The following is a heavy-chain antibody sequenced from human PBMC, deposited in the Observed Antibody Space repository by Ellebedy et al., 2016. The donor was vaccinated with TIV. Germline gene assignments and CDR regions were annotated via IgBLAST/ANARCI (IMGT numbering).Heavy chain of an antibody. D-gene: IGHD6-19*01. CDR2: IYYSDNT. Sequence: MPSETLSLTCTVSGGSISCYFWTWIRQPPGKGLEWIGDIYYSDNTYYNPSLKSRASMSVDTSNNHFSLRLNSVTAADTAVYYCVRGRGIAVAGTYEDTWFDPWGQGTLVTVSS. J-gene: IGHJ5*02. V-gene: IGHV4-59*01. CDR3: VRGRGIAVAGTYEDTWFDP. CDR1: GGSISCYF.